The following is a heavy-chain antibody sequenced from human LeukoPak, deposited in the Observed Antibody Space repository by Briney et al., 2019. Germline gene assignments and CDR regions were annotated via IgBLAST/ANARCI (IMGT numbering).Heavy chain of an antibody. V-gene: IGHV4-59*01. D-gene: IGHD3-22*01. J-gene: IGHJ3*02. CDR1: GGSISSYY. CDR2: IYYSGST. Sequence: SETLSLTCTVSGGSISSYYWSWIRQPPGKGLEWIGYIYYSGSTNYNPSLKSRVTISVDTSKNQFSLKLSSVTAADTAVYYCARDRYYYDSSGYPSMGAFDIWGQGTMVTVSS. CDR3: ARDRYYYDSSGYPSMGAFDI.